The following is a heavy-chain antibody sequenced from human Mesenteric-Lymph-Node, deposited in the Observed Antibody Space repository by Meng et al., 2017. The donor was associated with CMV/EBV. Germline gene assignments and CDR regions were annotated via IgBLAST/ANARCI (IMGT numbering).Heavy chain of an antibody. Sequence: GGSLRLSCAASGFIFNTYEMNWVRQAPGKGLEWVSYISDSGHTIYYADSVKGRFTISRDNAKNSLYLQMNSLRAEDTAVYYCAKCAFGGELLFDYWGQGTLVTVSS. V-gene: IGHV3-48*03. J-gene: IGHJ4*02. CDR3: AKCAFGGELLFDY. CDR1: GFIFNTYE. CDR2: ISDSGHTI. D-gene: IGHD3-10*01.